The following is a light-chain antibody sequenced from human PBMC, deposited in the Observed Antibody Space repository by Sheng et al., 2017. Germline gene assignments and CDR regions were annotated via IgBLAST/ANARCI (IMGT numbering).Light chain of an antibody. V-gene: IGKV3-20*01. CDR3: QQYDTSQVT. J-gene: IGKJ5*01. CDR2: RTS. Sequence: EIVLTQSPGTLSLSPGERATLSCRASQTLSSRYLAWYQQKPGQAPRLLVYRTSNRATGIPDRFSGSGSGTDFMLTISRLEPEDFAVYYCQQYDTSQVTFGQGTRLEIK. CDR1: QTLSSRY.